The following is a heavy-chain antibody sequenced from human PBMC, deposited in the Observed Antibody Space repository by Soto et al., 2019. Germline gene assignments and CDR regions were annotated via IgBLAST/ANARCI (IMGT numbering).Heavy chain of an antibody. CDR2: IWYDGSNK. J-gene: IGHJ4*02. D-gene: IGHD3-22*01. V-gene: IGHV3-33*01. CDR1: GFTFSNYG. CDR3: TRGMYDSSGYHDF. Sequence: QVQLVESGGGVVQPAGSLRLSCVASGFTFSNYGMHWVRQAPGKGPEWVAVIWYDGSNKYYADSVKGRFTISRDNSKNTVYLQMNSLRGEDTATYYCTRGMYDSSGYHDFWGQGTLVIVSS.